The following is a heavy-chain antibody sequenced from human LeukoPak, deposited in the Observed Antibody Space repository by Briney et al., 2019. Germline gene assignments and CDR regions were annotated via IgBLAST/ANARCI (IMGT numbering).Heavy chain of an antibody. J-gene: IGHJ4*02. V-gene: IGHV3-23*01. CDR2: ISGSGGST. D-gene: IGHD3-22*01. CDR3: AKDPGRYYDSSGYPI. CDR1: GFTFSSYA. Sequence: GGSLRLPCAASGFTFSSYAMSWVRQAPGKGLEWVSAISGSGGSTYYADSVKGRFTISRDNSKNTLYLQMNSLRAEDTAVYYCAKDPGRYYDSSGYPIWGQGTLVTVSS.